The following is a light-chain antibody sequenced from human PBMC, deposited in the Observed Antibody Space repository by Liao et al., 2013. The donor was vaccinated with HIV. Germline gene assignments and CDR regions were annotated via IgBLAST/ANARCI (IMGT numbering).Light chain of an antibody. J-gene: IGLJ3*02. Sequence: SYELTQPPSVSVSLGQMARITCSGEALPKKYAYWYQQKPGQAPVLVIYYDSDRPSGIPERFSGSSSGTTVTLTISGVQAEDEADYYCQSADSSGTYGWVFGGGTKLTVL. CDR2: YDS. CDR3: QSADSSGTYGWV. V-gene: IGLV3-16*01. CDR1: ALPKKY.